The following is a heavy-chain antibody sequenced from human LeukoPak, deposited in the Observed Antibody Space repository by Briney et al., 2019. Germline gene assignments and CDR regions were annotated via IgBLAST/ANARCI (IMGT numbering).Heavy chain of an antibody. V-gene: IGHV3-21*01. CDR1: GFTFSSYS. CDR3: AGEIGELRYFDWSAAYFDY. J-gene: IGHJ4*02. D-gene: IGHD3-9*01. CDR2: ISSSSSYI. Sequence: PGGSLRLSCAASGFTFSSYSMNWVRQAPGKGLEWVSSISSSSSYIYYADSVKGRFTISRDNAKNSLYLQMNSLRAEDTAVYYCAGEIGELRYFDWSAAYFDYWGQGTLVTVSS.